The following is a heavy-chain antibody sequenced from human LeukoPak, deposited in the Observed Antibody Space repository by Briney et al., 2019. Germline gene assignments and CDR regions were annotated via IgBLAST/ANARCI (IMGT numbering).Heavy chain of an antibody. CDR2: FDPEDGET. D-gene: IGHD3-10*01. V-gene: IGHV1-24*01. CDR3: ATVGGMGLLWFGELGWFDP. J-gene: IGHJ5*02. Sequence: ASVKVSCKVSGYTLTELSMYWVRQAPGKGLEWMGGFDPEDGETIYAQKFQGRVTMTEDTSTDTAYMELSSLRSEDTAVYYCATVGGMGLLWFGELGWFDPWGQGTLVTVSS. CDR1: GYTLTELS.